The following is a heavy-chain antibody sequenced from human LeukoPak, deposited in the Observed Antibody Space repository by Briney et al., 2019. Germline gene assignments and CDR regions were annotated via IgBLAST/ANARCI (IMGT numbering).Heavy chain of an antibody. D-gene: IGHD1-26*01. CDR2: IYWDDDK. CDR3: AYQEVGATLFDY. V-gene: IGHV2-5*02. J-gene: IGHJ4*02. CDR1: GLSLSTRGVG. Sequence: SGPTLVNPTQTLTLTCTFSGLSLSTRGVGVGWIHQPPGKALEWLALIYWDDDKRYSPSLKNRLTITKDTSKNQVVLTLTNMDPVDTATYYCAYQEVGATLFDYWGQGTLVTVSS.